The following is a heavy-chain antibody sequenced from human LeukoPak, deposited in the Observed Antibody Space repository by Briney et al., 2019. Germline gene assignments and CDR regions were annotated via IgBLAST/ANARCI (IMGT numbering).Heavy chain of an antibody. CDR2: FDPEDGET. V-gene: IGHV1-24*01. D-gene: IGHD3-22*01. CDR1: GYTLTELS. Sequence: GASVKVSCKVSGYTLTELSMHWVRQAPGKGLEWMGGFDPEDGETIYAQKFQGRVTMTEDTSTDTAYVELSSLRSEDTAVYYCATLPPYYYDSSGRNSYWGQGTLVTASS. CDR3: ATLPPYYYDSSGRNSY. J-gene: IGHJ4*02.